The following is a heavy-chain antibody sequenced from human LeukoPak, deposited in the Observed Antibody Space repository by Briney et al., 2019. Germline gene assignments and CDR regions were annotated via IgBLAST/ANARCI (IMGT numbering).Heavy chain of an antibody. CDR1: GGNFSSYA. Sequence: ASVKVSCKASGGNFSSYAISWVRQAPGQGLEWMGRIIPIFGIANYAQKFQGRVTITADKSTSTAYMDLSSLRSEDTAVYYCARTDPWGYSGYDPSRSYYYYGMDVWGQGTTVTVSS. J-gene: IGHJ6*02. V-gene: IGHV1-69*04. CDR2: IIPIFGIA. D-gene: IGHD5-12*01. CDR3: ARTDPWGYSGYDPSRSYYYYGMDV.